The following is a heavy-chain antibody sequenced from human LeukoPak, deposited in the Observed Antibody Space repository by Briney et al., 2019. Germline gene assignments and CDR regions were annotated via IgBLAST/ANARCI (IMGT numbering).Heavy chain of an antibody. J-gene: IGHJ4*02. CDR2: IIPILGIA. Sequence: SVKVSCKASGGTFSSYAISWVRQAPGQGLEWMGRIIPILGIANYAQKFQGRVTITADKSTSTAYMELSSLRSEDTAVYYCARTLAVAGTSGGFDYWGQGTLVTVFS. V-gene: IGHV1-69*04. D-gene: IGHD6-19*01. CDR3: ARTLAVAGTSGGFDY. CDR1: GGTFSSYA.